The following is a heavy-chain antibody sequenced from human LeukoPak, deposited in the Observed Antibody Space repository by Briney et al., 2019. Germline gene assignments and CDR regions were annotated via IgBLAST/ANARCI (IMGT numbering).Heavy chain of an antibody. CDR1: GFTVSSNY. Sequence: GGSLRLSCAASGFTVSSNYMSWVRQAPGKGLEWVSVIYSGGSTYYADSVKGRFTISRDNSKNTLYLQMSGLRAEDTAVYYCARDGGSGWSSAFFDYWGQGTLVTVSS. CDR3: ARDGGSGWSSAFFDY. CDR2: IYSGGST. J-gene: IGHJ4*02. V-gene: IGHV3-66*01. D-gene: IGHD6-19*01.